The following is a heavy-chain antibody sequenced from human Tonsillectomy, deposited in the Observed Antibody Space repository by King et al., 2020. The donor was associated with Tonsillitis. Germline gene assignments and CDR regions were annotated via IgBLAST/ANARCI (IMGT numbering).Heavy chain of an antibody. CDR3: ARGQGSGSYYSPGYWYFDL. J-gene: IGHJ2*01. CDR1: GGTFSGYA. V-gene: IGHV1-69*01. CDR2: IIPKFDTT. Sequence: VQLAESGAEVRKPGSSVKVSCKASGGTFSGYAISWVRQAPGQGLEWMGGIIPKFDTTNYAQKFQGRVTITADESTSTAYMELSSLRSEDTALYYCARGQGSGSYYSPGYWYFDLWGRGTLVTVSS. D-gene: IGHD3-10*01.